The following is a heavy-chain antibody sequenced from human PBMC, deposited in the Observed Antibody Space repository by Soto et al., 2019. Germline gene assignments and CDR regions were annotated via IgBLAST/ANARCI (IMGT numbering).Heavy chain of an antibody. CDR2: IYYSGST. CDR3: ARDSPGVRRWFDP. CDR1: GGSISSYY. J-gene: IGHJ5*02. D-gene: IGHD3-10*01. V-gene: IGHV4-59*01. Sequence: SETLSLTCTVSGGSISSYYGSWIRQPPGKGLEWIGYIYYSGSTNYNPSLKSRVTISVDTSKNQFSLKLSSVTAADTAVYYCARDSPGVRRWFDPWGQGTLVTVSS.